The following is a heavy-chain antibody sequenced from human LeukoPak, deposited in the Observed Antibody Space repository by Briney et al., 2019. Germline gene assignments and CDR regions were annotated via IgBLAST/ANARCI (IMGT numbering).Heavy chain of an antibody. D-gene: IGHD3-22*01. Sequence: PGGSLRLSCAASGFTFSSYAMSWVRQAPGKGLEWVSAISGSGGSTNYADSVKGRFTISRDNSKNTLYLQMNSLRAEDTAVYYCANSYYYDSSGYYEPFDIWGQGTMVTVSS. J-gene: IGHJ3*02. CDR2: ISGSGGST. CDR3: ANSYYYDSSGYYEPFDI. V-gene: IGHV3-23*01. CDR1: GFTFSSYA.